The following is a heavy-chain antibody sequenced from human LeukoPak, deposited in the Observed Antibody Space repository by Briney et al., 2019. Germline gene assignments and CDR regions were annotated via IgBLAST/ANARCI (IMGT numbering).Heavy chain of an antibody. CDR2: IRYDGSNK. CDR3: AKERGGYYDFWSGYYPDY. D-gene: IGHD3-3*01. V-gene: IGHV3-30*02. Sequence: GGSLRLSCAASGFTFSSYGMHWVRQAPGKGLEWVAFIRYDGSNKYYADSVKGRFTISRDNSKNTLYLQMNSLRAEDTAVYYCAKERGGYYDFWSGYYPDYWGQGTLVTVSS. J-gene: IGHJ4*02. CDR1: GFTFSSYG.